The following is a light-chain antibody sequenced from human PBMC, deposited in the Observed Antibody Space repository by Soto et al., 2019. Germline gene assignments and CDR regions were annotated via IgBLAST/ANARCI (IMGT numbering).Light chain of an antibody. Sequence: EIVLTQSPATLSVSPGNRATLSCGASRSVNSDLAWYQQKPGQAPRLLIYGASTRATGTPTRFSGSGSGTEFTLTISSLQSEDFAVYYCQQYNNWPRTFGQGTKVDI. V-gene: IGKV3-15*01. CDR1: RSVNSD. CDR2: GAS. CDR3: QQYNNWPRT. J-gene: IGKJ1*01.